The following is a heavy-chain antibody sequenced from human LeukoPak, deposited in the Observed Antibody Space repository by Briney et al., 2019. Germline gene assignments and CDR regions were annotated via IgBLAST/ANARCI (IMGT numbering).Heavy chain of an antibody. CDR2: ICYSGST. V-gene: IGHV4-59*01. J-gene: IGHJ4*02. Sequence: PSETLSLTCTVSGGSISSYYWSWIRQAPGKGLEWIGFICYSGSTNYYPSPKSRLTISVDTSRNQFHLKLRAVTAADAAAAYCVWQERVVSLFFDYWGQGPLLTV. CDR3: VWQERVVSLFFDY. D-gene: IGHD3-3*01. CDR1: GGSISSYY.